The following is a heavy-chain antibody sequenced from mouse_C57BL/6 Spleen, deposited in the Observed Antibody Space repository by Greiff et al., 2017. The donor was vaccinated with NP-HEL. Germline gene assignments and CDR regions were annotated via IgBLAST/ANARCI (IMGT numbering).Heavy chain of an antibody. V-gene: IGHV2-3*01. Sequence: QVPLQQSGPGLVAPSESLSITCTVSGFSLHSYGVSWVRPPPGKGLEWLGVIWGDGSTYYHSALISRLSIITDNSTSQVYLKLNSLQTDDTATYYCAKPEDGYSWFAYWGQGTLVTVSA. CDR2: IWGDGST. CDR3: AKPEDGYSWFAY. J-gene: IGHJ3*01. CDR1: GFSLHSYG. D-gene: IGHD2-3*01.